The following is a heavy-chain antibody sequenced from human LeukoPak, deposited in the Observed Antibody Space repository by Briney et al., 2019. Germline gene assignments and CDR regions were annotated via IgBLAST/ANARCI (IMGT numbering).Heavy chain of an antibody. Sequence: PGGSLRLSCAASGFTFSDYYMSWIRQAPGKGLEWVSYISSSGSTIYYADSVKGRFTISGDNAKNSLYLQMNSLRAEDTAVYYCARDLAVGGILDAFDIWGQGTMVTVSS. J-gene: IGHJ3*02. V-gene: IGHV3-11*01. CDR2: ISSSGSTI. D-gene: IGHD6-19*01. CDR1: GFTFSDYY. CDR3: ARDLAVGGILDAFDI.